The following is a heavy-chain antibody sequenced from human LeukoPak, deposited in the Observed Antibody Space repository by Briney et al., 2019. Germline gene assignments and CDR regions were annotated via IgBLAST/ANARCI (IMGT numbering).Heavy chain of an antibody. CDR2: ISWNSGSI. V-gene: IGHV3-9*01. J-gene: IGHJ5*02. Sequence: GGSLRLSCAASGFTFDDYAMHWVRQAPGKGLEWVSGISWNSGSIAYADSVKGRFTISRDNAKNSLYLQMNSLRAEDTALYYCAKELLLNWFDPWGQGTLVTVSS. CDR1: GFTFDDYA. CDR3: AKELLLNWFDP.